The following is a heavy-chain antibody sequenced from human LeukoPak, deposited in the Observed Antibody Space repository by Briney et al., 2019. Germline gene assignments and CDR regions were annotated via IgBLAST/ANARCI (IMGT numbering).Heavy chain of an antibody. CDR2: IKEDGSDK. J-gene: IGHJ4*02. Sequence: GGSLRLSCAASGFTFSNYYMSWVRQAPGKGLEWVAKIKEDGSDKYYVDSLKGRFTISRDNAKNSLYLQMNSLRAEDTAVYYCARRGSSGNWNFDYWGQGTLVTVSS. CDR1: GFTFSNYY. CDR3: ARRGSSGNWNFDY. V-gene: IGHV3-7*02. D-gene: IGHD3-22*01.